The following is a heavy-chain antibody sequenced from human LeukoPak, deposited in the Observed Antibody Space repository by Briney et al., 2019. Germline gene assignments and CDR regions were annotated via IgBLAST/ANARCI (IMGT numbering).Heavy chain of an antibody. CDR3: SRDPNGDYVGAFDN. V-gene: IGHV3-23*01. CDR1: GFTFSNYA. J-gene: IGHJ3*02. D-gene: IGHD4-17*01. Sequence: GGSLRLSCAASGFTFSNYALTWVRQAPGKGLEGVSSITGAGYARYADSVKGRFTTSRDNSKNTLYLQMDSLRGDDTALYHCSRDPNGDYVGAFDNWGQGTMVTVSS. CDR2: ITGAGYAR.